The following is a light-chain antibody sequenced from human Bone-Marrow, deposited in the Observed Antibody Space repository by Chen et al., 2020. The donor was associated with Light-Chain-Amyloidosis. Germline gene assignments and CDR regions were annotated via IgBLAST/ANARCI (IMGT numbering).Light chain of an antibody. CDR1: SSNIGAGYD. J-gene: IGLJ1*01. V-gene: IGLV1-40*01. CDR3: ISYTSSRTRV. CDR2: GGT. Sequence: QSVLTQPPSVSGAPGQRVTISCTGSSSNIGAGYDVHWYQQLPGTAPKVVIYGGTNRPSGVPDRFSGSKSGYTASLTISGLQADDEADYYCISYTSSRTRVFGTGTKVTVL.